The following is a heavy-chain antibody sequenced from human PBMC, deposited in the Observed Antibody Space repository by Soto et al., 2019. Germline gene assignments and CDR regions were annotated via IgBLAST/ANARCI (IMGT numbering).Heavy chain of an antibody. V-gene: IGHV3-21*01. Sequence: EVQLVESGGGLVKPGGSLRLSCAASGFTFSTSSMNWVRQASGKGPEWVSSISSSSTYIYYGDSVEGRFTISRDDARNSLNLQMNSLRAEDTALYYCVRGGCSSSSCYGRVDYLAHWGQGTLVTVSS. CDR3: VRGGCSSSSCYGRVDYLAH. D-gene: IGHD2-2*01. CDR1: GFTFSTSS. J-gene: IGHJ1*01. CDR2: ISSSSTYI.